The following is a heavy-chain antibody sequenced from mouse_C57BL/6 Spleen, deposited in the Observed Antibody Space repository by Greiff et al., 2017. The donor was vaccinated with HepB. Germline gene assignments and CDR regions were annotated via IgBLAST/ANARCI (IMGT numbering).Heavy chain of an antibody. CDR3: ARDRGYGNYGFDY. CDR2: INYDGSST. Sequence: EVKLMESEGGLVQPGSSMKLSCTASGFTFSDYYMAWVRQVPEKGLEWVANINYDGSSTFYLDSLKSRFIISRDNAKNILYLQMSSLKSEDTATYYCARDRGYGNYGFDYWGQGTTLTVSS. V-gene: IGHV5-16*01. D-gene: IGHD2-10*02. CDR1: GFTFSDYY. J-gene: IGHJ2*01.